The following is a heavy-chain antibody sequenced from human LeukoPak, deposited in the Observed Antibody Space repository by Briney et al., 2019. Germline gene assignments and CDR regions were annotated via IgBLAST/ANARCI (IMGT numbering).Heavy chain of an antibody. Sequence: GGSLRLSCAASGLIFTNAWMSWVRQAPGKGLEWVGRIKSKTDGGTTDYAAPVKGRFTISRDDSKNTLYLQMNSLKTEDTAVYYCTTGVGATDVCAYWGQGTLVTVSS. J-gene: IGHJ4*02. V-gene: IGHV3-15*01. CDR2: IKSKTDGGTT. D-gene: IGHD1-26*01. CDR1: GLIFTNAW. CDR3: TTGVGATDVCAY.